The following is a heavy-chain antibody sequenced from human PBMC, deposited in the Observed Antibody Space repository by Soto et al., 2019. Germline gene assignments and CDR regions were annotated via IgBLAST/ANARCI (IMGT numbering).Heavy chain of an antibody. CDR3: AKDWSSSGWFNWFNP. Sequence: QVQLVESGGGVVQPGESLQVACAASGFTVATTGMHWVRQAPGKGLEWVAMISHSGTSKVYIDSVQGRFTISRYNARNNLYLQMSSLRPEDTAIYYCAKDWSSSGWFNWFNPWGQGVLVTVSS. CDR2: ISHSGTSK. D-gene: IGHD6-19*01. CDR1: GFTVATTG. J-gene: IGHJ5*02. V-gene: IGHV3-30*18.